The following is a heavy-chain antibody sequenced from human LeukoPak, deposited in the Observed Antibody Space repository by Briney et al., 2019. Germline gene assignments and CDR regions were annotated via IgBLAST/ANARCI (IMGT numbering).Heavy chain of an antibody. Sequence: SETLSLTCTVSGGSISSGDYYWSWIRQPPGKGLEWIGYIYYSGSTYYNPSLKSRVTISVDTSKDQFSLKLSSVTAADTAVYYCAREANYDFWSGLDYWGQGTLVTVSS. CDR1: GGSISSGDYY. J-gene: IGHJ4*02. D-gene: IGHD3-3*01. V-gene: IGHV4-30-4*01. CDR3: AREANYDFWSGLDY. CDR2: IYYSGST.